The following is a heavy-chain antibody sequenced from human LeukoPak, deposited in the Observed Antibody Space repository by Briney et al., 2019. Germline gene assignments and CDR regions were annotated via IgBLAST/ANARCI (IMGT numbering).Heavy chain of an antibody. CDR1: GLTVTSKF. D-gene: IGHD6-19*01. J-gene: IGHJ4*02. V-gene: IGHV3-66*01. Sequence: GGSLRLSCAASGLTVTSKFMAWVRQAPGKGLEWVSFINNVGSTNCADSVQGRFTISRDFSKNTLYLQLNSLRAEDTAVYYCATILSDTSGWYHFDHWGQGALVTVSS. CDR3: ATILSDTSGWYHFDH. CDR2: INNVGST.